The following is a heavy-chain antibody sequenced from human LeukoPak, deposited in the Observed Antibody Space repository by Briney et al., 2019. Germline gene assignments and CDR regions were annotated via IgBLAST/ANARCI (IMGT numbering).Heavy chain of an antibody. J-gene: IGHJ4*02. D-gene: IGHD3-9*01. CDR2: IYYSGST. V-gene: IGHV4-59*12. CDR3: AIRVPAYDILTGFDY. CDR1: GGSISSYY. Sequence: SETLSLTCTVSGGSISSYYWSWIRQPPGKGLEWIGYIYYSGSTNYNPSLKSRVTISVDTSKNQFSLKLSSVTAADTAVYYCAIRVPAYDILTGFDYWGQGTPVTVSS.